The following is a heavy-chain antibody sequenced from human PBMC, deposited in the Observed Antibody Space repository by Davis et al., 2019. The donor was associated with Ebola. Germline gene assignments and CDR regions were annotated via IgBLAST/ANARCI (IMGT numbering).Heavy chain of an antibody. J-gene: IGHJ4*02. CDR1: GFTSSSYG. CDR3: ARVDENGDTDY. Sequence: PGGSLRPSCAAPGFTSSSYGMHWVRQAPGKRLEWVAVIWYDGSNKYYADSVKDRFAISRDNSKNTLYLQMNSLSAEDTTLYYCARVDENGDTDYWGQGTLVTVSS. D-gene: IGHD4-17*01. V-gene: IGHV3-33*01. CDR2: IWYDGSNK.